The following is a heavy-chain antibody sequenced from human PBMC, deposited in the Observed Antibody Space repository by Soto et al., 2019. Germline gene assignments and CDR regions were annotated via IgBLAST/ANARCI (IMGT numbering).Heavy chain of an antibody. Sequence: GGSLRLSXAASGFTFSSYGMHWVRQAPGKGLEWVAVIWYDGSNKYYADSVKGRFTISRDNSKNTLYLQMNSLRAEDTAVYYCARDRRPNYYGMDVWGQGTTVTVSS. CDR2: IWYDGSNK. CDR1: GFTFSSYG. J-gene: IGHJ6*02. V-gene: IGHV3-33*01. CDR3: ARDRRPNYYGMDV.